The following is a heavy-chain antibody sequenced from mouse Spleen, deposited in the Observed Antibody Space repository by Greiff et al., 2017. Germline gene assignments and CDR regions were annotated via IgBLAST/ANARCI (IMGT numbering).Heavy chain of an antibody. Sequence: VQLQQSGPELVKPGASVKISCKASGYTFTDYYMNWVKQSHGKSLEWIGDINPNNGGTSYNQKFKGKATLTVDKSSSTAYMELRSLTSEDSAVYYCARPLAYYSKEFAYWGQGTLVTVSA. V-gene: IGHV1-26*01. D-gene: IGHD2-5*01. CDR2: INPNNGGT. CDR1: GYTFTDYY. J-gene: IGHJ3*01. CDR3: ARPLAYYSKEFAY.